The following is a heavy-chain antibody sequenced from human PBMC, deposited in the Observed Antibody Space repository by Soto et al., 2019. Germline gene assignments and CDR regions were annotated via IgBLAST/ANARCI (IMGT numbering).Heavy chain of an antibody. D-gene: IGHD4-17*01. Sequence: VQLVESGGDLVKPGGSLRLSCAASEFTFANAWISWVRQAPGKGLEWVGRIKSKADGGTTDYAAPVKGRFTISRDESQNTLYLQMNSLKTEDTAVYYCTSLYYGHWGQGTLSPSPQ. CDR2: IKSKADGGTT. CDR3: TSLYYGH. CDR1: EFTFANAW. J-gene: IGHJ4*02. V-gene: IGHV3-15*01.